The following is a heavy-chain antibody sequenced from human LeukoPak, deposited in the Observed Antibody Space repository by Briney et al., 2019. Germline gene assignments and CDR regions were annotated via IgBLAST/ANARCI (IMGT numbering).Heavy chain of an antibody. Sequence: PSETLSLTCTVSGGSFSSSSYYWGWIRQPPGKGLEWIGSMYYSGSTYYNPSLKSRVTISVDTSKNQFSLKLSSVTAADTAVYYSARQHRPSGWYSSSSLDYWGQGTLVTVSS. D-gene: IGHD6-6*01. CDR2: MYYSGST. J-gene: IGHJ4*02. V-gene: IGHV4-39*01. CDR3: ARQHRPSGWYSSSSLDY. CDR1: GGSFSSSSYY.